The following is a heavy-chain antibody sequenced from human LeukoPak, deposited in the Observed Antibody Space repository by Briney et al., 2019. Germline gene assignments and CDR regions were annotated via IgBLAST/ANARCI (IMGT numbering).Heavy chain of an antibody. Sequence: SQTLSLTCAISGDSVSSNSAAWNWIRQSPSRGLEWLGRTYHRSKWYNDYAVSVKSRITINPDTSKNQFSLQLNSVTPEDTAVYYCARDERYYYDSSGSYFFDYWGQGTLVTVSS. J-gene: IGHJ4*02. D-gene: IGHD3-22*01. V-gene: IGHV6-1*01. CDR1: GDSVSSNSAA. CDR2: TYHRSKWYN. CDR3: ARDERYYYDSSGSYFFDY.